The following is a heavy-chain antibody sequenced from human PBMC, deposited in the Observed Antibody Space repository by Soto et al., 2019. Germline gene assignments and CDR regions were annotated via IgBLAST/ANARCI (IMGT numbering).Heavy chain of an antibody. CDR1: GGSISSYY. Sequence: PSETLSLTCTVSGGSISSYYWSWIRQPPGKGLEWIGYIYYSGSTNYNPSLKSRVTISVDTSKNQFSLKLSSVTAADTAVYYCARETPLRQQPFDPWGQGTLVTVSS. V-gene: IGHV4-59*01. J-gene: IGHJ5*02. CDR2: IYYSGST. D-gene: IGHD1-1*01. CDR3: ARETPLRQQPFDP.